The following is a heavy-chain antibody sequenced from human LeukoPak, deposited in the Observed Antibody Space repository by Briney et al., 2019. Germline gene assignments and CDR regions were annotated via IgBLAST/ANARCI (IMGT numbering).Heavy chain of an antibody. CDR1: GGSISSSSYY. J-gene: IGHJ4*02. CDR2: IYYSGST. Sequence: SETLSLTCAVYGGSISSSSYYWGWIRQPPGKGLEWIGSIYYSGSTYYNPSLKSRVTISVDTSKNQFSLKLSSVTAADTAVYYCARHRFTFFDYWGQGTLVTVSS. D-gene: IGHD3-16*01. V-gene: IGHV4-39*01. CDR3: ARHRFTFFDY.